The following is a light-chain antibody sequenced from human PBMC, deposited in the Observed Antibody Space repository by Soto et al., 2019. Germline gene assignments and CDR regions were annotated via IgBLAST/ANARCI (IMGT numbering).Light chain of an antibody. Sequence: ELKQYPCTLSLSPGDRATLSCRASQSVSNSYLAWYQQKPGQAPSLLIYGASSRATGIPDRFSGSGSGTDFTLTISRLEPEDFAMYYCQQYGSSPRTFGQGTKVDIK. CDR2: GAS. J-gene: IGKJ1*01. V-gene: IGKV3-20*01. CDR1: QSVSNSY. CDR3: QQYGSSPRT.